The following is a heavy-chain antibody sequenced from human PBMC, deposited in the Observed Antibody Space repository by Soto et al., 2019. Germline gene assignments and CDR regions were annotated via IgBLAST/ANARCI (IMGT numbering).Heavy chain of an antibody. Sequence: WGSLRLSCAASGFTFSSYAMSWVRQAPGKGLEWVSAISGSGGSTYYADSVKGRFTISRDNSKNTLYLQMNSLRAEDTAVYYCAKASSRYDFWSGYLNDYWGQGT. J-gene: IGHJ4*02. CDR2: ISGSGGST. D-gene: IGHD3-3*01. V-gene: IGHV3-23*01. CDR3: AKASSRYDFWSGYLNDY. CDR1: GFTFSSYA.